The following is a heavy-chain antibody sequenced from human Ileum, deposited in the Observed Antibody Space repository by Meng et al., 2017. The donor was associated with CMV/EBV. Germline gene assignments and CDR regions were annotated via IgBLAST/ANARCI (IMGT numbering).Heavy chain of an antibody. V-gene: IGHV3-49*04. D-gene: IGHD6-13*01. J-gene: IGHJ4*02. CDR3: TTAGAAGDY. Sequence: GGSLRLSCTASGFTFGDYAMSWVRQAPGKGLEWVGFIRSKAYGGTTEYAASVKGRFTISRDDSKSIAYLQMNSLKTEDTAVYYCTTAGAAGDYWGQGTRVTVSS. CDR2: IRSKAYGGTT. CDR1: GFTFGDYA.